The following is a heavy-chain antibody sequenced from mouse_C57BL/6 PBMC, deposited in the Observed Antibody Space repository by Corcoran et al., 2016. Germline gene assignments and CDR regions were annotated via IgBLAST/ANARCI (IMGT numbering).Heavy chain of an antibody. CDR1: GYAFRSYW. Sequence: QVQLQQSGAELVKPGASVKISCKASGYAFRSYWMNWVKQRPGRGLEWIGRIDPNSGGTKYNEKFKSKATLTVDKPSSTAYMQLSSLTSEDSAVYYCARGDYGGRYFDVWGTGTTVTVSS. CDR2: IDPNSGGT. J-gene: IGHJ1*03. D-gene: IGHD2-4*01. CDR3: ARGDYGGRYFDV. V-gene: IGHV1-72*01.